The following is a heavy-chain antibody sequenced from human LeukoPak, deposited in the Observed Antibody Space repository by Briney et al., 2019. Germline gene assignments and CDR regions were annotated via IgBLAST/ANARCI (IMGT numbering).Heavy chain of an antibody. J-gene: IGHJ5*02. CDR1: GDSVSSNSAS. D-gene: IGHD2-2*01. CDR2: TYYRSTWYN. Sequence: SQTLSLTCAISGDSVSSNSASWNWIRQSPSRGLEWLGRTYYRSTWYNDYAVSVRGRITVNPDTSKNQFSLHLNSVTPEDTAVYYCARRLTQYDCFDPWGQGILVTVSS. CDR3: ARRLTQYDCFDP. V-gene: IGHV6-1*01.